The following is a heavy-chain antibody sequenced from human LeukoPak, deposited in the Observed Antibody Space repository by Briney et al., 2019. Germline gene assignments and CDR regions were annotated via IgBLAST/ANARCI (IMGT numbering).Heavy chain of an antibody. Sequence: SETLSLTCTVSGGSISSANHFWSWVRQSPGEGLEWIGYIHYDGRAHYNPSLKSRVSMSLDMSKNQFSQSLSSVTAADTAIYYCAREVITPGDSDGFDLWGQGTMVSVSS. D-gene: IGHD2-2*01. CDR2: IHYDGRA. V-gene: IGHV4-30-4*08. J-gene: IGHJ3*01. CDR3: AREVITPGDSDGFDL. CDR1: GGSISSANHF.